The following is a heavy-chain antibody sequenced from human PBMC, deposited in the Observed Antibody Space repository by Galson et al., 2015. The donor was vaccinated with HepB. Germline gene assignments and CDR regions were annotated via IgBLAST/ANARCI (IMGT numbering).Heavy chain of an antibody. J-gene: IGHJ4*02. CDR2: IRSKAYGGTT. CDR3: TRVGIAVAGTYY. Sequence: ASGFTFGDYAMSWFRQAPGKGLEWVGFIRSKAYGGTTEYAASVKGGFTISRDDSKSIAYLQMNSLKTEDTAVYYCTRVGIAVAGTYYWGQGTLVTVSS. D-gene: IGHD6-19*01. V-gene: IGHV3-49*03. CDR1: GFTFGDYA.